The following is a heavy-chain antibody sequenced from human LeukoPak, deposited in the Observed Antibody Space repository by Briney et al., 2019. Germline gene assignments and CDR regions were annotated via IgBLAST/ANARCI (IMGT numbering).Heavy chain of an antibody. CDR3: ANMQWLMDY. Sequence: GGSLRLSCAASGFTFSSYAMSWVRQAPGKGLEWVSAISGSGGSAYFADSVKGRFTISRDNSKNTLYLQMNSLRAEDTAVYYCANMQWLMDYWGQGTLVTVSS. CDR2: ISGSGGSA. J-gene: IGHJ4*02. CDR1: GFTFSSYA. V-gene: IGHV3-23*01. D-gene: IGHD6-19*01.